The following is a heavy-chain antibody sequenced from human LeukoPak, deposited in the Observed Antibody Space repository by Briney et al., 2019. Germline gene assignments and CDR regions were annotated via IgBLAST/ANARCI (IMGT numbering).Heavy chain of an antibody. CDR3: ARDADYDSRLGAFDI. J-gene: IGHJ3*02. D-gene: IGHD3-16*01. Sequence: GGSLRLSCAASGFTFSSYSMNWVRQAPGKGLEWVSSISSSSSYIYYADSVKGRFTISRDNAKNSLYLQMNSLRAEDTAVYYCARDADYDSRLGAFDIWGQGTMVTVSS. V-gene: IGHV3-21*01. CDR2: ISSSSSYI. CDR1: GFTFSSYS.